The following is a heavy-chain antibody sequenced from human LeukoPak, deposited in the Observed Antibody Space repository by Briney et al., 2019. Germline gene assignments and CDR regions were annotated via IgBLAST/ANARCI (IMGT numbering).Heavy chain of an antibody. V-gene: IGHV4-38-2*02. CDR3: ASGNFYDSSVAY. CDR1: GYSISSGFY. D-gene: IGHD3-22*01. Sequence: SETLSLTCTVSGYSISSGFYWGWIRQPPGKGLEWIGSIYHSGSTYYNPSLKSRVTISVDTSKNQFSLKLSSVTAADTAVYYCASGNFYDSSVAYWGQGTLVTVSS. CDR2: IYHSGST. J-gene: IGHJ4*02.